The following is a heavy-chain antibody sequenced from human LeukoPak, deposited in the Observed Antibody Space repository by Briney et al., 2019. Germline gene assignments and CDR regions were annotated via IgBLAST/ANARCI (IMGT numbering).Heavy chain of an antibody. CDR1: GGSISSYY. Sequence: SETLSLTCTVSGGSISSYYWGWIRQPPGKGLEWIGYIYYSGSTNYNPSLKSRVTVSVDTSKNQFSLKLSSVTAADTAVYYCARVGWELLDWFDPWGQGTLVTVSS. D-gene: IGHD1-26*01. J-gene: IGHJ5*02. CDR3: ARVGWELLDWFDP. CDR2: IYYSGST. V-gene: IGHV4-59*01.